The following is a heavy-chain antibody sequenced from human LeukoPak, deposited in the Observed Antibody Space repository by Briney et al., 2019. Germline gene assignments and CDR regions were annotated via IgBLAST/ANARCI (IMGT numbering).Heavy chain of an antibody. D-gene: IGHD4-17*01. J-gene: IGHJ5*02. V-gene: IGHV1-69*05. CDR2: IMPLFGTA. Sequence: ASVKVSCKTSGGTFNNSAISWVRQAPGQGLEWLGGIMPLFGTAGYAQKFQGRVTITRDESTRTVYLELTSLTSDDTAVYYCARDVHGDYGSGWFDPWGQGTLVSVSS. CDR3: ARDVHGDYGSGWFDP. CDR1: GGTFNNSA.